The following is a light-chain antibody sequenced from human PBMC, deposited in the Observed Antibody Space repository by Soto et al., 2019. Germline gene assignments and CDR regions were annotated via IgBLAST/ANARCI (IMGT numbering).Light chain of an antibody. V-gene: IGLV4-60*02. CDR2: LEHIGTY. J-gene: IGLJ2*01. Sequence: QSVLTQPSSASASLGSSVKLTCTLSSGHSTYIITWHQQLPGKAPRYLMKLEHIGTYNKGSAVPDRFSGSSSGADRYLTISNLQFDDEADYYCETWDTYTVIFGGGTKLTVL. CDR3: ETWDTYTVI. CDR1: SGHSTYI.